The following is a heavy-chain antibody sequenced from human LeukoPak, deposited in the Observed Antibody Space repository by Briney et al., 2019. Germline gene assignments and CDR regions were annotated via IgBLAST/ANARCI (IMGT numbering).Heavy chain of an antibody. CDR1: GYSFTSYW. CDR3: ARHGYYGSGSGPVDAFDI. Sequence: GESLKISCKGSGYSFTSYWISWVRQMPGKGLEWMGRIDPSDSYTNYSPSFQGHVTTSADKSISTAYLQWSSLKASDTAMYYCARHGYYGSGSGPVDAFDIWGQGTMVTASS. J-gene: IGHJ3*02. CDR2: IDPSDSYT. D-gene: IGHD3-10*01. V-gene: IGHV5-10-1*01.